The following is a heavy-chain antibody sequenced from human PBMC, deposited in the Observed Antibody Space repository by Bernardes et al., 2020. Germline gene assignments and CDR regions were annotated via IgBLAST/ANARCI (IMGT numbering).Heavy chain of an antibody. V-gene: IGHV4-34*01. CDR1: GGSFSGSY. D-gene: IGHD2-2*02. Sequence: SETLSLTCAVYGGSFSGSYWSWIRQPPGKGLEWIGEINHSGSTNYNPSLKSRVTISVDTSKNQFSLKLSSVTAADTAVYYCASAYCSSTSCYRDYFQHWGQGTLVTVSS. CDR2: INHSGST. CDR3: ASAYCSSTSCYRDYFQH. J-gene: IGHJ1*01.